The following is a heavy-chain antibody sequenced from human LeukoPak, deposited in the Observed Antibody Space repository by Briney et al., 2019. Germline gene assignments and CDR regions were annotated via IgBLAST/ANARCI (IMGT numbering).Heavy chain of an antibody. V-gene: IGHV3-23*01. D-gene: IGHD4-11*01. CDR1: GFTFSSYA. CDR3: AKGQDPYYSLYYMDV. CDR2: ISGSGAGT. J-gene: IGHJ6*03. Sequence: SGGSLRLSCAASGFTFSSYAMSWVRQAPGKGLEWVSAISGSGAGTYYADSVKGRFTISRDNSKNTLYLQMNSLRAEDTAVYYCAKGQDPYYSLYYMDVWGKGTTVTVSS.